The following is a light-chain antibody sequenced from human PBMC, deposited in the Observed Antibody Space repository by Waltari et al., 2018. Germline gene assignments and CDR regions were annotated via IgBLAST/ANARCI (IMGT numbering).Light chain of an antibody. CDR3: CAYAGSDTFI. J-gene: IGLJ6*01. CDR2: DST. V-gene: IGLV2-23*01. CDR1: SSDIGRYNP. Sequence: QSALTQPASISGSPGQSITIPCTGSSSDIGRYNPVSWFHQHPGKAPKLIIYDSTNRPSGVSDRFSASKSGSTASLTISGLQGEDEADYYCCAYAGSDTFIFGGGTQVTV.